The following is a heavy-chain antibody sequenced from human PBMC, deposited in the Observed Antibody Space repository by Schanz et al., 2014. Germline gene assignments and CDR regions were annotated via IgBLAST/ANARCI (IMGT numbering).Heavy chain of an antibody. J-gene: IGHJ4*02. CDR2: ISTFRNEDT. V-gene: IGHV1-18*01. CDR1: GYTFSSYG. D-gene: IGHD3-3*01. CDR3: ARGFDFWDR. Sequence: QVQLVQSGAEVKKPGASVKVSCKASGYTFSSYGITWVRQAPGQGPEFMGWISTFRNEDTNSPQRFQGRLTMTTDTSTSTAYMELRSLRSDDTAVYYCARGFDFWDRWGQGTLVIVSS.